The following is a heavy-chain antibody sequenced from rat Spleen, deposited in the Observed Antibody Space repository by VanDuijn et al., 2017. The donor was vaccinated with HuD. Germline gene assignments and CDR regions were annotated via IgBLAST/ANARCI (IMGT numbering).Heavy chain of an antibody. J-gene: IGHJ4*01. CDR1: GFSLTSYG. CDR3: ARSPYYSSWMDA. Sequence: QVQLKESGPGLVQPSQTLSLTCTVSGFSLTSYGVSWVRQPPGKGLEWFGAIWSGGSTDYNSALKSRLSISRDTSKSQVLLKMNSLQTEDTAMYFCARSPYYSSWMDAWGQGASVTVSS. V-gene: IGHV2-16*01. CDR2: IWSGGST. D-gene: IGHD1-2*01.